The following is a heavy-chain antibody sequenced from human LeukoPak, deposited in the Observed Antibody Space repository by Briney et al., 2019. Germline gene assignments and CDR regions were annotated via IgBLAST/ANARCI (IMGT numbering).Heavy chain of an antibody. CDR1: GGSISSSSYY. D-gene: IGHD3-22*01. CDR3: ARGGPGSGYHYYLDY. Sequence: SETLSLTCTASGGSISSSSYYWGWIRQPPGKGLEWIGSIYYSGSTYYNPSLKSRVTISVDTSKNQFSLNLGSVAGADTAVYHCARGGPGSGYHYYLDYWGQGTLVTVSS. CDR2: IYYSGST. J-gene: IGHJ4*02. V-gene: IGHV4-39*07.